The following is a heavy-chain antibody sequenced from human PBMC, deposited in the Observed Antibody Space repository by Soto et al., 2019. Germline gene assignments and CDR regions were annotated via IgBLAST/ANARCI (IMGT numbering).Heavy chain of an antibody. J-gene: IGHJ4*02. Sequence: EVQLLESGGGLVQPGGSLTLSCAASGFTFSSFVMNWVRQAPGKGLEWVSSISASGGSTYYADSVKDRFTISRDNSKNTLYVQMNSLRAEDTAVYYCTRTVAAGYWGQGALVTVSS. CDR3: TRTVAAGY. CDR2: ISASGGST. CDR1: GFTFSSFV. V-gene: IGHV3-23*01. D-gene: IGHD6-19*01.